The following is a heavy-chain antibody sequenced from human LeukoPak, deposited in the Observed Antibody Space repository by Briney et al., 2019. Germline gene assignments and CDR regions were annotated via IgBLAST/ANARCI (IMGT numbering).Heavy chain of an antibody. D-gene: IGHD3-22*01. CDR2: ISYDETHK. CDR3: AKCKGTGYSYPRDAFDI. CDR1: GFTFSNYG. Sequence: GRSLRLSCAASGFTFSNYGMHWVRQAPGKGLEWVAPISYDETHKDYADSVKGRFTISRDKSKNTLFLRMNSLRTEDTAVYCCAKCKGTGYSYPRDAFDIWGQGTMVTVSS. J-gene: IGHJ3*02. V-gene: IGHV3-30*18.